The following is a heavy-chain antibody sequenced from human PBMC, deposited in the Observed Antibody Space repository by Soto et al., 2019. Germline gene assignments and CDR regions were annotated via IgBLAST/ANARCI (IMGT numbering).Heavy chain of an antibody. CDR1: GFTFSSYS. CDR2: ISSSSSTI. V-gene: IGHV3-48*01. D-gene: IGHD3-3*01. CDR3: ARGDPGNREWKHPGWFDP. Sequence: GGSLRLSCAASGFTFSSYSMNWVRQAPGKGLEWVSYISSSSSTIYYADSVKGRFTISRDNAKNSLYLQMNSLRAEDTAVYYCARGDPGNREWKHPGWFDPWGQGTLGTGSS. J-gene: IGHJ5*02.